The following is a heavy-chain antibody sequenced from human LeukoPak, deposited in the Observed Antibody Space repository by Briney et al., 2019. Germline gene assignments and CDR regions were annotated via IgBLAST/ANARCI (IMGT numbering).Heavy chain of an antibody. CDR3: ARVGDGYNPAPFDY. CDR2: IYHSGST. J-gene: IGHJ4*02. V-gene: IGHV4-4*02. Sequence: SSETLSLTCTVSGGSISSSNWWSWVRQPPGKGLEWIGEIYHSGSTNYNPSLKSRVTISVDKSKNQFSLKLSSVTAADTAVYYCARVGDGYNPAPFDYWGQGTLVTVSS. CDR1: GGSISSSNW. D-gene: IGHD5-24*01.